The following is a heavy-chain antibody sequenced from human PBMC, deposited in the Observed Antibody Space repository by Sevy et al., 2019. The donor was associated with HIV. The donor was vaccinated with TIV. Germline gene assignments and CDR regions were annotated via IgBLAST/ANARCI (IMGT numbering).Heavy chain of an antibody. J-gene: IGHJ3*02. CDR1: GYTFTGYY. CDR3: ARDQSIAARADAFDI. CDR2: INPNSGGT. Sequence: ASVKVSCKASGYTFTGYYMHWVRQAPGQGLEWMGWINPNSGGTNYAQKFQGRVTMTRDTSISTAYMELSRLRSDDTAVYYCARDQSIAARADAFDIWGQGTMVTV. D-gene: IGHD6-6*01. V-gene: IGHV1-2*02.